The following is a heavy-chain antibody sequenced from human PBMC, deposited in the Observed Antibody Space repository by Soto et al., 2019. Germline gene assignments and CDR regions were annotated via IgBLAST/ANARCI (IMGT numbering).Heavy chain of an antibody. V-gene: IGHV4-59*08. J-gene: IGHJ4*02. Sequence: SETLSLTCTVSGGSISSYYWSWIRQPPGKGLEWIGYIYYSGSTNYNPSLKSRVTISVDTSKNQFSLKLSSVTAADTAVYYCASRDYWGQGTLVTVSS. CDR1: GGSISSYY. CDR2: IYYSGST. CDR3: ASRDY.